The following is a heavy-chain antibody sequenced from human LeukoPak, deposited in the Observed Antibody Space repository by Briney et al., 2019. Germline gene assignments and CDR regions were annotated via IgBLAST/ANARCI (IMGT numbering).Heavy chain of an antibody. J-gene: IGHJ4*02. CDR3: ARHAPGYGDSDTDY. Sequence: SETLSLTCTVSGGSISSYYWSWIRQPPGKGLQWIGYIYYSGSTNYNPSLKSRVTISVDTSKNQFSLRLSSVTAADTAVYYCARHAPGYGDSDTDYWGQGTLVTVSS. D-gene: IGHD4-17*01. CDR1: GGSISSYY. V-gene: IGHV4-59*08. CDR2: IYYSGST.